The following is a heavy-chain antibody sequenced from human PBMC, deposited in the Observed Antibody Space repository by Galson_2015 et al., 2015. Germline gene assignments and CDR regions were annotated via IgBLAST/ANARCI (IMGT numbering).Heavy chain of an antibody. D-gene: IGHD3-10*01. CDR1: GFTFSSYA. V-gene: IGHV3-23*01. CDR2: ISGSGGRT. CDR3: AKGQNYDGSGSYFDY. J-gene: IGHJ4*02. Sequence: SLRLSCAASGFTFSSYAMSWVRQAPGKGLEWVSVISGSGGRTYNADSVKGRFTISRDKSKNTLYLQMNSLRAEDTAVYYCAKGQNYDGSGSYFDYWGQGTLVTVSS.